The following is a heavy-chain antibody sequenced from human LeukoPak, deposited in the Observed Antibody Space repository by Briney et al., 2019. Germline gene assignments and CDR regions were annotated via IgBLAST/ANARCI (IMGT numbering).Heavy chain of an antibody. CDR1: GFTFNNYG. CDR2: IAYDGSNE. Sequence: GGSLSLSCVLSGFTFNNYGMHWVRQAPGKGLAWVASIAYDGSNENYAESVKGGFTISRDNSKNTLYMQMNSLRAEDTAVYYCARPSGSVTIFGVVDYFDYWGQGSLVTVSS. D-gene: IGHD3-3*01. CDR3: ARPSGSVTIFGVVDYFDY. J-gene: IGHJ4*02. V-gene: IGHV3-30*04.